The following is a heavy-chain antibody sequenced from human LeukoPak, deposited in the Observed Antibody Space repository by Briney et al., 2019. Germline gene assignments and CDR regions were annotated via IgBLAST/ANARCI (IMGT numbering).Heavy chain of an antibody. D-gene: IGHD2-15*01. V-gene: IGHV3-74*01. Sequence: GSLILSCAASGFTFSNYWMHWVRQAPGQGLVWVSRITSDGSITTYADSVKGRFTISRDNAKNTLYLQMNSLRAEDGAMYYCARDGSLPDYWGQGTLVTVSS. J-gene: IGHJ4*02. CDR2: ITSDGSIT. CDR1: GFTFSNYW. CDR3: ARDGSLPDY.